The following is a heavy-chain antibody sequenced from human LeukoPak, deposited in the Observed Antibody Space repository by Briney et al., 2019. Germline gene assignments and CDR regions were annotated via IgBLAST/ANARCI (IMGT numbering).Heavy chain of an antibody. Sequence: SETLSLTCAVSGGSISNSNWWNWVRQPPGKGLEWIGEIYHSGSTNYNPSLRSRVTISVDRPKNQFALKLTSVTAADTAVYYCARFGDTATRGDYWGQGTLVTVSS. J-gene: IGHJ4*02. CDR1: GGSISNSNW. D-gene: IGHD5-18*01. CDR3: ARFGDTATRGDY. V-gene: IGHV4-4*02. CDR2: IYHSGST.